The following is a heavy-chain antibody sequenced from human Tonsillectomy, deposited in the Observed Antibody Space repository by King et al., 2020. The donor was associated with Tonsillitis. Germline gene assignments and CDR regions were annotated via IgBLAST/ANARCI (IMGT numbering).Heavy chain of an antibody. J-gene: IGHJ4*02. CDR1: GGSFSGYY. Sequence: VQLPQWGAGLLKPSETLSLTCAVYGGSFSGYYWSWIRQPPGKGLEWIGEINHSGSTNYNPSLKSRVTISVDTSKNQFSLKLSSVTAADTAVYYCARGGVAAAGFHFDYWGQGTLVTVSS. V-gene: IGHV4-34*01. CDR3: ARGGVAAAGFHFDY. CDR2: INHSGST. D-gene: IGHD6-13*01.